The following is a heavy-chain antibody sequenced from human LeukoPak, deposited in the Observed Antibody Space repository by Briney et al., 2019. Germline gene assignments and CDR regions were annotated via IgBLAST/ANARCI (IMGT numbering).Heavy chain of an antibody. CDR1: GGSISSYY. V-gene: IGHV4-38-2*02. J-gene: IGHJ5*02. Sequence: SSETLSLTCTVSGGSISSYYWSWIRQPPGKGLEWIGSIYHGGSTYYNPSLKSRVTISVDTSKNQFSLKLTSVTAADTAVYYCARDTDGYNYWFDPWGQGTLVTVSS. D-gene: IGHD5-24*01. CDR3: ARDTDGYNYWFDP. CDR2: IYHGGST.